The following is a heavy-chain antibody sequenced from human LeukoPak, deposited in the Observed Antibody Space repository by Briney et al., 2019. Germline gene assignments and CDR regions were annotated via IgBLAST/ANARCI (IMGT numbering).Heavy chain of an antibody. CDR3: ATCVGGDCFLFDY. J-gene: IGHJ4*02. CDR2: IIPIFGTA. Sequence: SVKVSCKASGGTFSSYAFSWVRQAPGQGLEWMGGIIPIFGTANYAQKFQGRVTITAGESTSTAYMELSSLRSEDTAVYYCATCVGGDCFLFDYWGQGTLVTVSS. CDR1: GGTFSSYA. D-gene: IGHD2-21*02. V-gene: IGHV1-69*13.